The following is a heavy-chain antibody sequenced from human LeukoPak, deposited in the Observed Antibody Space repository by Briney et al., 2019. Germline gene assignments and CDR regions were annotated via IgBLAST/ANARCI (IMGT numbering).Heavy chain of an antibody. CDR3: AREGDIVATTIDY. CDR2: INPNSGGT. D-gene: IGHD5-12*01. J-gene: IGHJ4*02. Sequence: ASVKVSCKASGYTFIGYYMYWVRQAPGQGLEWMGWINPNSGGTNYAQKFQGRVTMTRDTSISTAYMELGRLRSDDTAVYYCAREGDIVATTIDYWGQGTLATVSS. V-gene: IGHV1-2*02. CDR1: GYTFIGYY.